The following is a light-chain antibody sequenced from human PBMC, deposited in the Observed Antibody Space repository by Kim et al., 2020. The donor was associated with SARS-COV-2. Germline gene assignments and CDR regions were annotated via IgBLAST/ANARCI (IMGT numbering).Light chain of an antibody. CDR3: QKYGSSPYT. CDR2: GAS. J-gene: IGKJ2*01. Sequence: EIVLTQSPGTLSLSPGERATLSCRASQSVSSSYLAWYQQKPGQAPRLLIYGASSRATGIPDRFSGSGSGTDFTLTISRLEPEDFAVYYCQKYGSSPYTLGQGTKLEI. V-gene: IGKV3-20*01. CDR1: QSVSSSY.